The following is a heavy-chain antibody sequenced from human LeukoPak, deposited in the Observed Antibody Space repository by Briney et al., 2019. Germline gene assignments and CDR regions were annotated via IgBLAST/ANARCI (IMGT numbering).Heavy chain of an antibody. D-gene: IGHD3-10*01. CDR1: GYTFTSYD. Sequence: ASAKVSCKASGYTFTSYDINWVRQATGQGLEWMGWMNPNSGNTGYAQKFQGRVTMTRNTSISTAYMELSSLRSEDTAVYYCARVWFGELSIFDPWGQGTLVTVSS. V-gene: IGHV1-8*01. J-gene: IGHJ5*02. CDR3: ARVWFGELSIFDP. CDR2: MNPNSGNT.